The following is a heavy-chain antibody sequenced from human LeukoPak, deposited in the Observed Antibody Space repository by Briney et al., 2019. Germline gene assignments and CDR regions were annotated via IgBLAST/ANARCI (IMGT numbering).Heavy chain of an antibody. Sequence: GSLRLSCAASGFTFSSYSVNWVRQAPGKGLEWVPYISGSSKTIYYADSVKGRFTISRDNAKNSLYLQMNSLRAEDTAVYYCARDTAYAFDIWGQGTMVTVSS. V-gene: IGHV3-48*01. J-gene: IGHJ3*02. D-gene: IGHD2-21*02. CDR1: GFTFSSYS. CDR3: ARDTAYAFDI. CDR2: ISGSSKTI.